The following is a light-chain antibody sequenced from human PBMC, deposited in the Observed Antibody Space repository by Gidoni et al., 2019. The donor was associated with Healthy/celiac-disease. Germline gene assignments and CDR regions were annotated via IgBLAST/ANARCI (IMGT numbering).Light chain of an antibody. CDR3: AAWDDSLSGLV. CDR2: SNN. V-gene: IGLV1-47*02. J-gene: IGLJ3*02. CDR1: SSNIGSNY. Sequence: QSVLTQTPSASGTPGQRVTTSCSGSSSNIGSNYVYWYQQLPGTAPKLLIYSNNQRPSGVPDRFSGSKSGTSASLAISGLRSEDEADYYCAAWDDSLSGLVFGGGTKLTVL.